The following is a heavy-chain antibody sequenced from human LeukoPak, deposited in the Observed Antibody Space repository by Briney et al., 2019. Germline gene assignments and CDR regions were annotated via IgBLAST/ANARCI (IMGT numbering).Heavy chain of an antibody. CDR3: ARAPGIAAAGTHCDF. CDR1: GGSLSSYY. Sequence: SETLSLTCTVSGGSLSSYYWSWIRQPPGKGLEWIGYIYYSGSAKYNPSLKSRVTISVDTSKNQFSLKLSSVTAGDTAVYYCARAPGIAAAGTHCDFWGQGTLVTVSS. CDR2: IYYSGSA. J-gene: IGHJ4*02. D-gene: IGHD6-13*01. V-gene: IGHV4-59*01.